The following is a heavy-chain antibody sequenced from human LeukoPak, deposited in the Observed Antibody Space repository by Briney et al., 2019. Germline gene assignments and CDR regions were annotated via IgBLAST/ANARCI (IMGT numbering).Heavy chain of an antibody. J-gene: IGHJ6*02. CDR2: VNGDGSYT. CDR1: GFTFSSYW. V-gene: IGHV3-74*03. Sequence: GGSLRLSCAASGFTFSSYWMYWVRQAPGKGLVWVSRVNGDGSYTMYADSVKGRFTISRDNAKNTLFLQMNSLRVEDTAVYYCAKGKGVYGSGYGMDVWGQGTTVTVSS. D-gene: IGHD3-10*01. CDR3: AKGKGVYGSGYGMDV.